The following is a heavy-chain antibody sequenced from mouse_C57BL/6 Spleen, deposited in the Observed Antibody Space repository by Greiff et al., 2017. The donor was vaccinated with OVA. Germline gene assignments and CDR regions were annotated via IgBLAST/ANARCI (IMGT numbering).Heavy chain of an antibody. CDR2: FYPGSGSI. J-gene: IGHJ4*01. D-gene: IGHD5-5*01. V-gene: IGHV1-62-2*01. Sequence: VQLQQSGAELVKPGASVKLSCKASGYTFPEYTIHWVKQRSGQGLEWIGWFYPGSGSIKSNENFKDTATLTADKSSSTVYMELSRLTAEDSAVYFCARNHYLSYYYGVDYWGKGTSVTVSA. CDR3: ARNHYLSYYYGVDY. CDR1: GYTFPEYT.